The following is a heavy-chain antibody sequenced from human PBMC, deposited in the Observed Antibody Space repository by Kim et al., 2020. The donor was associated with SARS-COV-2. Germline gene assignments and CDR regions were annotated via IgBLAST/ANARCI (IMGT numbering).Heavy chain of an antibody. CDR1: GFTFDDYG. CDR3: ARGAVLLWFGEFPFDY. J-gene: IGHJ4*02. V-gene: IGHV3-20*01. Sequence: GGSLRLSCAASGFTFDDYGMSWVRQAPGKGLEWVSGINWNGGSTGYADSVKGRFTISRDNAKNSLYLQMNSLRAEDTALYHCARGAVLLWFGEFPFDYWGRGTLVTIPT. CDR2: INWNGGST. D-gene: IGHD3-10*01.